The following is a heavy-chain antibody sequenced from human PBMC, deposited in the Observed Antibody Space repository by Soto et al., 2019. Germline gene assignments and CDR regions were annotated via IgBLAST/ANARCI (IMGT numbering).Heavy chain of an antibody. V-gene: IGHV5-10-1*01. D-gene: IGHD3-22*01. Sequence: PGESLKISCKGSGYSFTSYWISWVRQMPGKGLEWMGRIDPSDSYTNYSPSFQGHVTISADKSISTAYLQWSSLKASDTAMYYCARLRYYDSSGYPSHYFDYWGQGTLVTVSS. J-gene: IGHJ4*02. CDR2: IDPSDSYT. CDR3: ARLRYYDSSGYPSHYFDY. CDR1: GYSFTSYW.